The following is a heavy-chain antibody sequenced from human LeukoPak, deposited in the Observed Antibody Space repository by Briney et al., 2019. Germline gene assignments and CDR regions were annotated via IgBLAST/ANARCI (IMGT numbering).Heavy chain of an antibody. CDR3: ARGYLIDY. Sequence: PGGSLRLSCAASGFTVNSNCMSWVRQAPGKGLEWVSVVYSGDRTYYADSVKGRFTISRDDSTNTLYLLMNSLRAEDTAVYYCARGYLIDYWGQGTLVTVSS. CDR1: GFTVNSNC. CDR2: VYSGDRT. J-gene: IGHJ4*02. D-gene: IGHD1-26*01. V-gene: IGHV3-66*01.